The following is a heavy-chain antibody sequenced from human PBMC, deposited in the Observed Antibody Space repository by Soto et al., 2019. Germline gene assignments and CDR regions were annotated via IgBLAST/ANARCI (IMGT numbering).Heavy chain of an antibody. CDR2: ISSSSSYT. J-gene: IGHJ4*02. CDR1: GFTFSSYS. CDR3: ASEWATELDY. D-gene: IGHD5-12*01. V-gene: IGHV3-21*01. Sequence: EVQLVESGGGLVKPGGSLRLSCAASGFTFSSYSMNWVRQAPGKGLEWVSSISSSSSYTYYADSVKGRFTISRDNAKNSLYLQMNSLRAEDTAVYYCASEWATELDYWGQGTLVTVSS.